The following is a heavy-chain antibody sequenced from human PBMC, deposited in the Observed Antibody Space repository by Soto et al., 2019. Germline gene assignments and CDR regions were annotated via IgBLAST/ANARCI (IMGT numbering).Heavy chain of an antibody. CDR3: TTDISFIDYYYGMDV. V-gene: IGHV3-15*07. Sequence: GGSLRLSCAASGFTFSNAWMNWVRQAPAKGLEWVGRIKSKTDGGTTDYAAPVKGRFTITRDDSKNTLYLQMNSLETEDTAVYYCTTDISFIDYYYGMDVWGQGTTVTVSS. J-gene: IGHJ6*02. CDR1: GFTFSNAW. CDR2: IKSKTDGGTT.